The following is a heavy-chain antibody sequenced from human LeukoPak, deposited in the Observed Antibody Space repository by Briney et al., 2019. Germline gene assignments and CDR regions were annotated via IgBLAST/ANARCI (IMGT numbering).Heavy chain of an antibody. V-gene: IGHV4-4*07. CDR2: IYTSGST. D-gene: IGHD2-2*01. CDR1: GGSISSYY. J-gene: IGHJ4*02. CDR3: ARDIGVGVVPAANIFDY. Sequence: PSETLPLTCTVSGGSISSYYWSWIRQPAGKGLEWIGRIYTSGSTNYNPSLKSRVTMSVDTSKNQFSLKLSSVTAADTAVYYCARDIGVGVVPAANIFDYWGQGTLVTVSS.